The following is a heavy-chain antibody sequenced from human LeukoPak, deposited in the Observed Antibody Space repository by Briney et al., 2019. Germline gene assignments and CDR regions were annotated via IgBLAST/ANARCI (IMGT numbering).Heavy chain of an antibody. Sequence: DPGRSLRLSCAASGFTFDDYAMHWVRQAPGKGLEWVSGISWNSGSIGYADSVKGRFTISRDNAKNSLYLQMNSLRAEDTALYYCAKDNYDILTAADYWGRGTLVTVSS. CDR1: GFTFDDYA. J-gene: IGHJ4*02. CDR2: ISWNSGSI. CDR3: AKDNYDILTAADY. V-gene: IGHV3-9*01. D-gene: IGHD3-9*01.